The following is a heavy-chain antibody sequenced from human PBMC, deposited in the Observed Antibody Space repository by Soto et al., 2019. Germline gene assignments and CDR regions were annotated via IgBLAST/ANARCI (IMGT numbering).Heavy chain of an antibody. J-gene: IGHJ3*02. CDR3: ARDLYYGDYEHDAFDI. CDR1: GGTFSSYT. V-gene: IGHV1-18*01. CDR2: ISAYNGNT. D-gene: IGHD4-17*01. Sequence: ASVKVSCKASGGTFSSYTISWVRQAPGQGLEWMGWISAYNGNTNYAQKLQGRVTMTTDTSTSTAYMELRSLRSDDTAVYYCARDLYYGDYEHDAFDIWGQGTMVTVSS.